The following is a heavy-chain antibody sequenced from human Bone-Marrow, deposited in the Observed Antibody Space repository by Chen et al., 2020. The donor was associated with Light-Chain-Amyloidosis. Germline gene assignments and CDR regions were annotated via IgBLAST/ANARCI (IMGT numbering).Heavy chain of an antibody. Sequence: EVQLVEFGGDFVQPGRSLRLSCTGSGFTFGDSAVRWLRQAPGKGLEWVGFIRRKSYGGTTEYAASVKGRFTISRDDSISTAYLQMNSLRTDDTAVYSCTSGAAADKYYYGLDVWGQGTTVTVSS. CDR1: GFTFGDSA. D-gene: IGHD6-13*01. CDR3: TSGAAADKYYYGLDV. V-gene: IGHV3-49*03. CDR2: IRRKSYGGTT. J-gene: IGHJ6*02.